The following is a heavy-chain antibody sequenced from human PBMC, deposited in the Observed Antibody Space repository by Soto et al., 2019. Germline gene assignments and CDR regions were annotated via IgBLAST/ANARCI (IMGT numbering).Heavy chain of an antibody. CDR3: ARRHGSGSYIGY. V-gene: IGHV5-10-1*01. CDR1: GFSFTSYW. CDR2: IDPSDSYT. Sequence: PGESLKISCKGSGFSFTSYWISWVRQMPGKGLEWMGRIDPSDSYTNYSPSFQGHVTISADKSISTAYLQWSSLKASDTAMYYCARRHGSGSYIGYWGQGTLVTVSS. J-gene: IGHJ4*02. D-gene: IGHD3-10*01.